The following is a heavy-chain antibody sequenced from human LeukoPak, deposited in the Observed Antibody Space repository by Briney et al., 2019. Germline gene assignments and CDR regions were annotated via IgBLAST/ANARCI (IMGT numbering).Heavy chain of an antibody. CDR2: ISGSGGRT. CDR3: VGLGWYIY. Sequence: GGSRRLSCAAAGFTFGNYGMSWVRQAPGKGLEWVSSISGSGGRTYYADSVKGRFTISRDNSKNTLFMQMNSLRDEATALYYCVGLGWYIYWGQGTLVTVSS. V-gene: IGHV3-23*01. J-gene: IGHJ4*02. D-gene: IGHD2-8*02. CDR1: GFTFGNYG.